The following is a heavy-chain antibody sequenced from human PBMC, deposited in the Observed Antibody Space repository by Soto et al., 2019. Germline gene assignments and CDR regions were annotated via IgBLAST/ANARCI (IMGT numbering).Heavy chain of an antibody. D-gene: IGHD6-19*01. CDR2: ISSSSSTI. V-gene: IGHV3-48*01. J-gene: IGHJ5*02. Sequence: PGGSLRLSCAASGFTFSSYSMNWVRQAPGKGLKWVSYISSSSSTIYYADSVKGRFTISRDNAKNSLYLQMNSLRAEDTAVYYCARDNGIAVADTWFDPWGQGTLVTVSP. CDR3: ARDNGIAVADTWFDP. CDR1: GFTFSSYS.